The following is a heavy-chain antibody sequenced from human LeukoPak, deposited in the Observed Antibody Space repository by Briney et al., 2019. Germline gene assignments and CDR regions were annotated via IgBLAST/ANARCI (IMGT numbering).Heavy chain of an antibody. CDR3: ARDPSIFGVVNYAFDI. J-gene: IGHJ3*02. Sequence: PSETLSLTCTVSGGSISSYYWSWIRQPPGKGLEWIGYIYYSGSTDYSPSLKSRVTISVDTSKNQFSLRLSSVTAADTAVYYCARDPSIFGVVNYAFDIWGQGKMVTVSS. CDR2: IYYSGST. V-gene: IGHV4-59*01. CDR1: GGSISSYY. D-gene: IGHD3-3*01.